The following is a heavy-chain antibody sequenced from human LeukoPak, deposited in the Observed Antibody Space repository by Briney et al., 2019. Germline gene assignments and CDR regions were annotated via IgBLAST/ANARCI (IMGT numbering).Heavy chain of an antibody. CDR3: ARQPKTLWFGELLRKYYFDY. V-gene: IGHV3-7*01. J-gene: IGHJ4*02. CDR2: IKQDGSEK. Sequence: PGGSLRLSCAASGFTFSSYWMSWVRQAPGKGLEWVANIKQDGSEKYYVDSVKGRFTISRDNAKNSLYLQMNSLRAEDTAVYYCARQPKTLWFGELLRKYYFDYWGQGTLVTVSS. CDR1: GFTFSSYW. D-gene: IGHD3-10*01.